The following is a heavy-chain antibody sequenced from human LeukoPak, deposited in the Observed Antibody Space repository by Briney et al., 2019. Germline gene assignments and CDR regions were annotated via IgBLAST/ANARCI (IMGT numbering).Heavy chain of an antibody. V-gene: IGHV4-4*02. CDR3: AREGGFYRPLDY. Sequence: SGTLSLTCGVSGGSVINTNWWTWVHQPPGKGLEWIEEVHLDGRTNYNPSLESRLTMSVDVSENQVSLKLTSVTAADTAVYYCAREGGFYRPLDYSGQGTLVTVSS. J-gene: IGHJ4*02. CDR2: VHLDGRT. CDR1: GGSVINTNW. D-gene: IGHD3-3*01.